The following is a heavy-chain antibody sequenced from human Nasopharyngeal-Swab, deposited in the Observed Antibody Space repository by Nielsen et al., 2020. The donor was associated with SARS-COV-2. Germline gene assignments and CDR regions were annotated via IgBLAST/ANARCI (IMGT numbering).Heavy chain of an antibody. CDR1: GFRFPYFG. CDR2: VRQDAREQ. V-gene: IGHV3-7*01. D-gene: IGHD2-21*02. CDR3: ARESVVTGTDDAPDL. Sequence: GESLKISCAASGFRFPYFGLHWVRQAPGKGLEWVTNVRQDAREQFYADSVKGRFTISRDNAKNTVSLQMNSLRREDTAVYYCARESVVTGTDDAPDLWGRGTMVTVSS. J-gene: IGHJ3*01.